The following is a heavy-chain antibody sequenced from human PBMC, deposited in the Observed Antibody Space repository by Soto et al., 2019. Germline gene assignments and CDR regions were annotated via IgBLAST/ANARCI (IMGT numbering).Heavy chain of an antibody. Sequence: PGGSLRLSCAASGFTFSSYAMSWVRQAPGKGLEWVSAISGSGGSTYYADSVKGRFTISRDNSKNTLYLQMNSLRAEDTAVYYCARLYGSYSYYYMDVWGKGTTVTVSS. CDR2: ISGSGGST. J-gene: IGHJ6*03. CDR1: GFTFSSYA. V-gene: IGHV3-23*01. D-gene: IGHD3-10*01. CDR3: ARLYGSYSYYYMDV.